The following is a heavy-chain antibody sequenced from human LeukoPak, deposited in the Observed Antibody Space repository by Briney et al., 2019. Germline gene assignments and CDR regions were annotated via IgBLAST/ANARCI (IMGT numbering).Heavy chain of an antibody. Sequence: PGGSLRLSCAASGFTVSSNYMSWVRQAPGKGLEWVSSISSSSSYIYYADSVKGRFTISRDNAKNSLYLQMNSLRAEDTAVYYCAREYGTSEAFDIWGQGTMVTVSS. CDR2: ISSSSSYI. J-gene: IGHJ3*02. CDR1: GFTVSSNY. D-gene: IGHD1-1*01. V-gene: IGHV3-21*01. CDR3: AREYGTSEAFDI.